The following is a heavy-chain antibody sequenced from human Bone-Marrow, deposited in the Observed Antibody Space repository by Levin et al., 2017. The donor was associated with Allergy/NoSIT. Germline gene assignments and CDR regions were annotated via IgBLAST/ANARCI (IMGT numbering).Heavy chain of an antibody. Sequence: GGSLRLSCAASGFTFSTYSMHWVRQAPGKGLEWVAVIGGDGRITAYADSVKGRFSISRDNSKNTLYVEMKSLRVDDTAIYYCARENNPRGTRSFDFWGQGTLVTVSS. J-gene: IGHJ4*02. CDR1: GFTFSTYS. D-gene: IGHD3-16*01. CDR3: ARENNPRGTRSFDF. CDR2: IGGDGRIT. V-gene: IGHV3-33*01.